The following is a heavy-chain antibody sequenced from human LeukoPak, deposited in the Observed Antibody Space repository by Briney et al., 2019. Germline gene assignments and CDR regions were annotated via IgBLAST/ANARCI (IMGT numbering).Heavy chain of an antibody. V-gene: IGHV3-11*04. D-gene: IGHD2-15*01. CDR3: ARSVEAATETFDY. J-gene: IGHJ4*02. CDR2: ISSSGSTI. CDR1: GFTFSYFY. Sequence: GGSLRLSCAASGFTFSYFYMTWIRQAPGKGLEWVSYISSSGSTIYYADSVKGRFTISRDNAKNSLYLQMNSLRAEDTAVYYCARSVEAATETFDYWGQGTLVTVSS.